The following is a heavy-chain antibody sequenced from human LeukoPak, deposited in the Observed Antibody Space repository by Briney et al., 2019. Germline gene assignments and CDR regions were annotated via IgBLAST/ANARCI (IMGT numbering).Heavy chain of an antibody. CDR3: AKDHGTLEPGDSSGWYRLVDYFDY. D-gene: IGHD6-19*01. J-gene: IGHJ4*02. CDR1: GFTFSSYA. Sequence: PGGSLRLSCAASGFTFSSYAMSWVRQAPGKGLEWVSAISGSGGSTYYADSVKGRFTISRDNSKNTLYLQMNSLRAEDTAVYYCAKDHGTLEPGDSSGWYRLVDYFDYWGQGTLVTVSS. CDR2: ISGSGGST. V-gene: IGHV3-23*01.